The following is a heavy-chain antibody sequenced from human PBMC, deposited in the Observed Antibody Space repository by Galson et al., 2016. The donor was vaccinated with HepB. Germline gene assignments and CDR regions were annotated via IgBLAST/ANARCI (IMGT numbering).Heavy chain of an antibody. CDR1: GFTFTDYW. CDR2: IRQDGSET. Sequence: SLRLSCAASGFTFTDYWMSWVRQAPGKGLEWVANIRQDGSETSYVASAKGRFTISRDNAKNSLYLQMTRLRVDDTAVYYCAREGSGGFDDWGQGTLVTVSS. V-gene: IGHV3-7*01. CDR3: AREGSGGFDD. J-gene: IGHJ4*02. D-gene: IGHD3-16*01.